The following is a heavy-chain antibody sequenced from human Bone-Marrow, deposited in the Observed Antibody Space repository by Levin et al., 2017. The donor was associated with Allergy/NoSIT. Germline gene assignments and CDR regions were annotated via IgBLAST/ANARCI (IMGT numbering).Heavy chain of an antibody. CDR1: GLIFSNYA. CDR3: AGYDTSGYHSPFDY. V-gene: IGHV3-23*01. CDR2: ISGSGSNT. D-gene: IGHD3-22*01. J-gene: IGHJ4*02. Sequence: GGFLRLSCAASGLIFSNYAMNWVRQAPGKGLEWVSQISGSGSNTHYADSVRGRFTFSRDNSNNTVYLQMNSLRADDTAVYYCAGYDTSGYHSPFDYWGQGTLVTVSS.